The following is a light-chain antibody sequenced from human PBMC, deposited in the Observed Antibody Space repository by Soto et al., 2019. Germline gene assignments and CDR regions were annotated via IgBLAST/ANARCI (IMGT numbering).Light chain of an antibody. Sequence: DIPMTQSPSTLSASVGDRVTITCRASQSISSWLAWYQQKPGKAPKLLIYKASSLESGVPSRCSGSGSGTEFTLTSSSLQPDDFATYYCQQYNSYPYTFGQGTKLEIK. CDR1: QSISSW. CDR3: QQYNSYPYT. CDR2: KAS. J-gene: IGKJ2*01. V-gene: IGKV1-5*03.